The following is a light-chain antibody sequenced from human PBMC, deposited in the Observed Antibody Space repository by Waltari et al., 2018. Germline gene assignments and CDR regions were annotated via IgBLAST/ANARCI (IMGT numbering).Light chain of an antibody. CDR1: QDISNY. CDR3: QQYDSLPIT. V-gene: IGKV1-33*01. J-gene: IGKJ5*01. CDR2: GSS. Sequence: DIQMTQSPSSLSTSVGDRVTITCQASQDISNYLNWYQQKPGKAPKLLNYGSSNLETGVPSTFSGSGSGTDFTFTISSLQPEDIAIYYCQQYDSLPITFGQGTRLEIK.